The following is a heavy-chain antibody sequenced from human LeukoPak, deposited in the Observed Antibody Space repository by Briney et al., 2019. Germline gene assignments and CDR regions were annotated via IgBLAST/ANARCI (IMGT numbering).Heavy chain of an antibody. CDR3: ASTHCSSTSCFFDY. CDR2: ISYDGSNK. D-gene: IGHD2-2*01. Sequence: SCKASGDTFSSYAMHWVRQAPGKGLEWVAVISYDGSNKYYADSVKGRFTISRDNSKNTLYLQMNSLRAEDTAVYYCASTHCSSTSCFFDYWGQGTLITVSS. CDR1: GDTFSSYA. V-gene: IGHV3-30*04. J-gene: IGHJ4*02.